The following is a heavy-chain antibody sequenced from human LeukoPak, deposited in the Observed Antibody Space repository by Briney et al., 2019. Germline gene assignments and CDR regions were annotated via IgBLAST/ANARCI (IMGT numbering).Heavy chain of an antibody. D-gene: IGHD2-8*02. V-gene: IGHV3-20*04. J-gene: IGHJ6*03. CDR1: GFTFDDYG. CDR2: INWNGGST. CDR3: ARLPTGRTYYYYYYMDV. Sequence: PGGSLRLSCAASGFTFDDYGMSWVRHAPGKGLEWVSGINWNGGSTGYADSVKGRFTISRDNAKNSLYLQMNSLRAEDTALYYCARLPTGRTYYYYYYMDVWGKGTTVTVSS.